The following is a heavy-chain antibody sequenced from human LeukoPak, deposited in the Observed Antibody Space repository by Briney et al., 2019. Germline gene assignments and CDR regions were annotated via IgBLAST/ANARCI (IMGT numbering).Heavy chain of an antibody. CDR2: MNPDSGNT. CDR3: ARVLRDTTWYDY. CDR1: GYTFSTYD. D-gene: IGHD6-13*01. J-gene: IGHJ4*02. V-gene: IGHV1-8*01. Sequence: GASVKVSCKASGYTFSTYDINWVRQATGQGLEWMGWMNPDSGNTGYAQKFLGRVTMTRNTSISTAHMELSNLRSEDTAVYYCARVLRDTTWYDYWGQGTLVTVSS.